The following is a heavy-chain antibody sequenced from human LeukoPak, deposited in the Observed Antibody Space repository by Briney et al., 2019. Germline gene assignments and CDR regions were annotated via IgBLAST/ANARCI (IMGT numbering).Heavy chain of an antibody. J-gene: IGHJ5*02. D-gene: IGHD3-10*01. V-gene: IGHV4/OR15-8*02. Sequence: SETLSLTCDVSGVSVTTSDGWSWVRQSLGKALEWLGHIFENETTNYNPSLRSRLIISIDKANNQFSMNLKSVTVADTAVYYCTREKGRGLYHYPSGTFHGFIQSWSQGSLVTASS. CDR1: GVSVTTSDG. CDR2: IFENETT. CDR3: TREKGRGLYHYPSGTFHGFIQS.